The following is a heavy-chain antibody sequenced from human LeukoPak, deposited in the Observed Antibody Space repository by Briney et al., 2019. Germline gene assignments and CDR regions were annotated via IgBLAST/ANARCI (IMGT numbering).Heavy chain of an antibody. J-gene: IGHJ6*03. V-gene: IGHV4-59*01. CDR1: GGSISSYY. CDR3: ARDGYDILTGYYYYYMDV. CDR2: IYYSGST. Sequence: SETLSLTYTVSGGSISSYYWSWIRQPPGKGLEWIGYIYYSGSTNYNPSLKSRVTISVETSKNQFSLKLSSVTAADTAVYYCARDGYDILTGYYYYYMDVWGKGTTVTVSS. D-gene: IGHD3-9*01.